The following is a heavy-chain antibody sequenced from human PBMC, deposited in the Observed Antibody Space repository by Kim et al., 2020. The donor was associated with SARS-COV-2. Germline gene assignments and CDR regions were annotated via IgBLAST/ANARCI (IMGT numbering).Heavy chain of an antibody. D-gene: IGHD6-6*01. J-gene: IGHJ6*03. CDR3: ARAYSSSYYYYYYMDV. CDR2: IYYSGST. CDR1: GGSISSYY. Sequence: SETLSLTCTVSGGSISSYYWSWIRQPPGKGLEWIGYIYYSGSTNYNPSLKSRVTISVDTSKNQFSLKLSSVTAADTAVYYCARAYSSSYYYYYYMDVWGKGTTVTVSS. V-gene: IGHV4-59*01.